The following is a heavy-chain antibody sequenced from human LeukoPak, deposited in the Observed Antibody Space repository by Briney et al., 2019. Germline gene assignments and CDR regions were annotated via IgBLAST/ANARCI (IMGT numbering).Heavy chain of an antibody. CDR3: ARGNERSFDY. Sequence: PGGSLRLSCAAAGFTFSSYWMHWVRQAPGKGLVWVSRINTDGSSTIYADSVKGRFTISRDNAKNTLYLQMNSLRAEDTAVYACARGNERSFDYWDQGTLVTVSS. J-gene: IGHJ4*02. CDR1: GFTFSSYW. D-gene: IGHD2-8*01. V-gene: IGHV3-74*01. CDR2: INTDGSST.